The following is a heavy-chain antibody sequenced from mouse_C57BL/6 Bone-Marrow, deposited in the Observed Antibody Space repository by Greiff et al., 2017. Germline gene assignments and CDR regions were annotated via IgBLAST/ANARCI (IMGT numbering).Heavy chain of an antibody. V-gene: IGHV1-69*01. D-gene: IGHD1-1*01. CDR1: GYTFTSYW. CDR3: ARNDYGSSQGYFDV. CDR2: IDPSDSYT. Sequence: QVQLQQPGAELVMPGASVKLSCKASGYTFTSYWMHWVKQRPGQGLEWIGEIDPSDSYTNYNQKFKGKSTLTVDKSSSTAYMQLSSLTSEDSAVYYCARNDYGSSQGYFDVWGTGTTVTVSS. J-gene: IGHJ1*03.